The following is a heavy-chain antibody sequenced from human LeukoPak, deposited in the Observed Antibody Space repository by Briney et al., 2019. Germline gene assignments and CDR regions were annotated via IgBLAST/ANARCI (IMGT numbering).Heavy chain of an antibody. CDR3: ARAGGRYGGYVGLFDY. CDR1: RGTFSSYA. V-gene: IGHV1-69*13. CDR2: IIPIFGTA. Sequence: GASVKVSCKASRGTFSSYAISWVRQAPGQGLEWMGGIIPIFGTANYAQKFQGRVTITADESTSTAYMELSSLRSEDTAVYYCARAGGRYGGYVGLFDYWGQGTLVTVSS. J-gene: IGHJ4*02. D-gene: IGHD5-12*01.